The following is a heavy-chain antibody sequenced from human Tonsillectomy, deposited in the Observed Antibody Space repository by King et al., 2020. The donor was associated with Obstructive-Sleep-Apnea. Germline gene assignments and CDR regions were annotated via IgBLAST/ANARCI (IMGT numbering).Heavy chain of an antibody. CDR2: ISSSSSYI. J-gene: IGHJ4*02. Sequence: QLVQSGGGLVKPGGSLRLSCAASGFTFSSYSMNWVRQAPGKGLEWVSSISSSSSYIYYADYLKGRFTISRDNAKTSLYLQMKSLRAEDTAVYYCARKRTRYYDSSGSDYWGQGTLVTVSS. CDR1: GFTFSSYS. CDR3: ARKRTRYYDSSGSDY. V-gene: IGHV3-21*01. D-gene: IGHD3-22*01.